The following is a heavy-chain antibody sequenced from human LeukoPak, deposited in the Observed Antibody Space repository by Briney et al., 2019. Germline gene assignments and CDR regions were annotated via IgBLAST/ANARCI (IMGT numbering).Heavy chain of an antibody. CDR3: ARSRVTMVRGSPNWNFDY. D-gene: IGHD3-10*01. CDR1: GGSINTYY. Sequence: SETLSLTCTVSGGSINTYYWSWIRQPPGKGLEWTGYIYYSGSTNYNPSLKSRVIILVDTSKNQFSLKLSSVTAADTAVYYCARSRVTMVRGSPNWNFDYWGQGILVTVSS. J-gene: IGHJ4*02. V-gene: IGHV4-59*01. CDR2: IYYSGST.